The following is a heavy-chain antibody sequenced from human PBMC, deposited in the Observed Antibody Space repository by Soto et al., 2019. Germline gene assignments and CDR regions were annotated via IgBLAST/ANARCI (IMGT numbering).Heavy chain of an antibody. CDR3: ARGTYSRSDSYYYYGMDV. Sequence: SVKVSCKASGGTFSSYAISWVRQAPGQGLEWMGGIIPIFGTANYAQKFQGRVTITADESTSTAYMELSSLRSEDTAVYYCARGTYSRSDSYYYYGMDVWGQGTPVTVYS. J-gene: IGHJ6*02. CDR2: IIPIFGTA. CDR1: GGTFSSYA. D-gene: IGHD5-12*01. V-gene: IGHV1-69*13.